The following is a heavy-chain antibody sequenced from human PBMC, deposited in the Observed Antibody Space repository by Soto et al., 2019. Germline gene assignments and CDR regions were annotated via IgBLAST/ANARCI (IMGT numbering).Heavy chain of an antibody. V-gene: IGHV3-23*01. CDR2: ISGSGGST. CDR3: AKARVPAAIGARGAFDI. D-gene: IGHD2-2*02. Sequence: GGSLRLSCAASGFTFSSYAMSWVRQAPGKGLEWVSAISGSGGSTYYADSVKGRFTISRDNSKNTLYLQMNSLRAEDTAVYYCAKARVPAAIGARGAFDIWGQGTMVTVSS. J-gene: IGHJ3*02. CDR1: GFTFSSYA.